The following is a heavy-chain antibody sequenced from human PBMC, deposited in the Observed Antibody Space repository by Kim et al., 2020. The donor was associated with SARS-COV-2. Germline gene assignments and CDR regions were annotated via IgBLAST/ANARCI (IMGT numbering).Heavy chain of an antibody. V-gene: IGHV3-30*02. CDR1: GFTFSSYG. CDR3: AKSALILGRRSDYYGMDV. CDR2: IWYDGSNK. Sequence: GGSLRLSCAASGFTFSSYGMHWVRQAPGKGLEWVANIWYDGSNKYYSDSVKGRFTISRDNSKNTLYLQMNSLRGEDTAVYYCAKSALILGRRSDYYGMDVWGQGTTVTVSS. D-gene: IGHD3-16*01. J-gene: IGHJ6*02.